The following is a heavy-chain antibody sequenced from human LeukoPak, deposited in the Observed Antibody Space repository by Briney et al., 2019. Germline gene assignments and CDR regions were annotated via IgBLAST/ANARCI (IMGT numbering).Heavy chain of an antibody. D-gene: IGHD2-15*01. CDR3: VTSGCSGATCYFYFDY. CDR1: GFTFSSYS. V-gene: IGHV3-21*01. CDR2: INYSGTNM. Sequence: GGSLRLSCAASGFTFSSYSMNWVRQAPGKGLEWVSSINYSGTNMYYADSVKGRFTISRDNAKNSLFLQMNSLRPEGTAVYYCVTSGCSGATCYFYFDYWGQGTLVTVSS. J-gene: IGHJ4*02.